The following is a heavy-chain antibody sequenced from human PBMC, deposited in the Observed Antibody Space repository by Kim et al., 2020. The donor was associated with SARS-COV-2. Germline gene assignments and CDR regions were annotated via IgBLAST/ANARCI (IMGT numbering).Heavy chain of an antibody. J-gene: IGHJ5*02. CDR3: ARALRSYSNSADNWFDP. CDR1: GFTFSTYW. Sequence: GGSLRLSCAASGFTFSTYWMHWVRQAPGKGLVWVSRINTDGRSTNYADSVKGRFTISRDNAKNTLYLQMNSLRADDTAVYYCARALRSYSNSADNWFDPWGQGTLVTVSS. D-gene: IGHD6-6*01. V-gene: IGHV3-74*01. CDR2: INTDGRST.